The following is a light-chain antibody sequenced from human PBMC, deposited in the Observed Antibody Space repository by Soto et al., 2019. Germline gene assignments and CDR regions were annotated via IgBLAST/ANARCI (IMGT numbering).Light chain of an antibody. V-gene: IGLV1-40*01. J-gene: IGLJ1*01. CDR2: GNN. Sequence: QSVLTQPPSVSGAPGQRVTISCTGNSSNIGAGYDVHWYQQLPGTAPKLLIYGNNNRPSGVPDRFSGSKSDTSASLAITGLQAEDEADYYCQSYDSSLSAYVFGPGTKLTVL. CDR3: QSYDSSLSAYV. CDR1: SSNIGAGYD.